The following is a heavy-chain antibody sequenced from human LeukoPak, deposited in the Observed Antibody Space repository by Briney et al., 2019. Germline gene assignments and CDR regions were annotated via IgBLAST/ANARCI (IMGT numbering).Heavy chain of an antibody. CDR2: IIPIFGTA. J-gene: IGHJ6*03. CDR3: VWDDIGYCSGGSCYDPYYYYMDV. D-gene: IGHD2-15*01. V-gene: IGHV1-69*06. CDR1: GGTFSSYA. Sequence: GASVKVSCKASGGTFSSYAISWVRQAPGQGLEWMGGIIPIFGTANYAQKFQGRVTITADKSTSTAYMELSSLRSEDTAVYYCVWDDIGYCSGGSCYDPYYYYMDVWGKGTTVTVSS.